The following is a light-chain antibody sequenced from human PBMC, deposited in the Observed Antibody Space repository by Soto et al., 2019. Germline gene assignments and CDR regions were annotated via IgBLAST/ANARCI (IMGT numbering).Light chain of an antibody. J-gene: IGKJ4*01. CDR2: WAS. CDR1: QTVLYSSNNKSY. V-gene: IGKV4-1*01. Sequence: DIVMTQSPDSLAVSLGERATINCKSSQTVLYSSNNKSYLAWYQQKPGQPPKLLIYWASIRQSAVPDRFSGSGSGTDFTLTISSLQAEDVAVYYCQQYYSTPLTFGGGTKVELK. CDR3: QQYYSTPLT.